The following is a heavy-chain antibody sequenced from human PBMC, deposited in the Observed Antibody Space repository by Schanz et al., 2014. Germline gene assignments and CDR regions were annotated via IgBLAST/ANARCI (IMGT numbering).Heavy chain of an antibody. Sequence: VQVVESGGGLVQPGGSLRLSCAASGFSFVDAWMSWVRQAPGRGLEWVAVIWFDGNNKYYADSVKGRFTISRDNAKNSLYLQMNSLRAEDTAVYYCAREGEWGYDPPRHWGQGTLVTVSS. D-gene: IGHD5-12*01. CDR1: GFSFVDAW. CDR2: IWFDGNNK. V-gene: IGHV3-33*08. J-gene: IGHJ4*02. CDR3: AREGEWGYDPPRH.